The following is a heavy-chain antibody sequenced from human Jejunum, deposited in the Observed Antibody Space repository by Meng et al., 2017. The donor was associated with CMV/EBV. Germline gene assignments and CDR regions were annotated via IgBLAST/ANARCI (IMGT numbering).Heavy chain of an antibody. V-gene: IGHV3-7*01. CDR1: YW. CDR2: IKRDGSEK. J-gene: IGHJ3*01. CDR3: ARDRGCSLTSCDKGGDAFEV. Sequence: YWMSWVRQAPGKGPEWMANIKRDGSEKYYVDSVKARFTISRDNAKNSLYLQMNSLRAEDTAVYYCARDRGCSLTSCDKGGDAFEVWGLGTMVTVSS. D-gene: IGHD2-2*02.